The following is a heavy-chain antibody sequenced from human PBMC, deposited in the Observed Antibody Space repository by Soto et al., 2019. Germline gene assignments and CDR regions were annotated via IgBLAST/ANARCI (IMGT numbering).Heavy chain of an antibody. D-gene: IGHD2-15*01. CDR1: GFTFSSYG. J-gene: IGHJ6*02. Sequence: GGSLRLSCAASGFTFSSYGMHWVRQAPGKGLEWVAVISYDGSNKYYADSVKGRFTISRDNSKNTLYLQMNSLRAEDTAVYYCAKGQVVAAISYYYGMDVWGQGTTVTVSS. CDR2: ISYDGSNK. V-gene: IGHV3-30*18. CDR3: AKGQVVAAISYYYGMDV.